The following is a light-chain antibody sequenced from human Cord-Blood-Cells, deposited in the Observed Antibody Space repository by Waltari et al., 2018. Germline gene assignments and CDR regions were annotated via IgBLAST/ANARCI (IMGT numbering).Light chain of an antibody. CDR3: QQYNNWPPWT. V-gene: IGKV3-15*01. CDR1: QSVSSN. CDR2: GAS. Sequence: EIVMTQSPATRSVSPGKRATPSCRASQSVSSNLAWYQQNPGQAPRLLIYGASTRATGIPARLSGSGSGTEFTLTISSLQSEDFAVYYCQQYNNWPPWTFGQGTKVEIK. J-gene: IGKJ1*01.